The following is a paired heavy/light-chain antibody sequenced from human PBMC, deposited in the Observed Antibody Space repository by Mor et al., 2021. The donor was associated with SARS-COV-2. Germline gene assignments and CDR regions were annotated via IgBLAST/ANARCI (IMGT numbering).Heavy chain of an antibody. Sequence: QVQLVQSGAEVKKPGSSVKVSCKASGGTFSSYAISWVRQAPGQGLEWMGRIIPILGIANYAQKFQGRVTITADKSTSTAYMELSSLRSEDTAVYYCARPEEVYCSGGSCSLDYWGQGTLVTVSS. V-gene: IGHV1-69*04. D-gene: IGHD2-15*01. CDR3: ARPEEVYCSGGSCSLDY. CDR1: GGTFSSYA. J-gene: IGHJ4*02. CDR2: IIPILGIA.
Light chain of an antibody. CDR1: QDISNY. CDR2: DAS. V-gene: IGKV1-33*01. CDR3: QQYDNLPSYT. J-gene: IGKJ2*01. Sequence: DIQMTQSPSSLSASVGDRVTITCQASQDISNYLNWYQQKPGKAPKLLIYDASNLETGVPSRFSGSGSGTDFTFTISSLQPEDIATYYCQQYDNLPSYTFGQGTKLEIK.